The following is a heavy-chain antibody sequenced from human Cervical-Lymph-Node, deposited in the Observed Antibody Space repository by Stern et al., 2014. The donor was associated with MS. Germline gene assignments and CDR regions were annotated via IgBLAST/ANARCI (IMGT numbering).Heavy chain of an antibody. CDR1: GYTFTSYG. V-gene: IGHV1-18*01. J-gene: IGHJ4*02. CDR2: ISAYNGNT. CDR3: ARDKEETYYDFWSGTAAYDN. Sequence: VQLVESGAEVKKPGASVKVSCKASGYTFTSYGISWVRQAPGQGLEWMGWISAYNGNTNYAQKLQGRGTMTTDTTTSTAYMELRSLRSDDTAVYYCARDKEETYYDFWSGTAAYDNWGQGTLVTVSS. D-gene: IGHD3-3*01.